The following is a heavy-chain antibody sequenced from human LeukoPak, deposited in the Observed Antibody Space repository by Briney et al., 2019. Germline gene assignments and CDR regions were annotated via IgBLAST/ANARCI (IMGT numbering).Heavy chain of an antibody. Sequence: SETLSLTCAVYGGSFSGYYWSWIRQPPGKGLEWIGEINHSGSTNYNPSLKSRVTISVDTSKNQFSLKLSSVTAADTAVYYCARHGVGGGLDYWGQGTLVTVSS. V-gene: IGHV4-34*01. CDR3: ARHGVGGGLDY. CDR1: GGSFSGYY. J-gene: IGHJ4*02. D-gene: IGHD2-8*01. CDR2: INHSGST.